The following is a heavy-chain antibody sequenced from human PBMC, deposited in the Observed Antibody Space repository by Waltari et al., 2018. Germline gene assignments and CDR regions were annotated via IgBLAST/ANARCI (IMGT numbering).Heavy chain of an antibody. D-gene: IGHD3-10*01. CDR2: INYSGYT. J-gene: IGHJ6*02. CDR1: SGSFSGYY. V-gene: IGHV4-34*02. Sequence: QVQLQQWGAGLLRPSETLSLACDVPSGSFSGYYWSWIRQSPGKGLEWIGEINYSGYTNYNPALKSRVIISLDMSKSQFSLKLNYVTAADRAVYYCARVVQFGEFLYGMDVWGQGTTVTVSS. CDR3: ARVVQFGEFLYGMDV.